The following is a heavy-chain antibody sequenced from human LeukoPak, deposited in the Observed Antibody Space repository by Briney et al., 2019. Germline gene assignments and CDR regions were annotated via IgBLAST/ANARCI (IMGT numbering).Heavy chain of an antibody. V-gene: IGHV3-74*01. CDR3: ARDRGSGWYYFDY. Sequence: GGSLRLSCAASGFTFSSYWMHWVRQAPGKGLVWVSRINSDGSSTSYADSVKGRFTISRDNAKNTPYLQMNSLRAEDTAVYYCARDRGSGWYYFDYWGQGTLVTVSS. J-gene: IGHJ4*02. D-gene: IGHD6-19*01. CDR1: GFTFSSYW. CDR2: INSDGSST.